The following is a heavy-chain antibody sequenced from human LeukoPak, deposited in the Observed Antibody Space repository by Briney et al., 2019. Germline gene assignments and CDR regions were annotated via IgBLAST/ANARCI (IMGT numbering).Heavy chain of an antibody. J-gene: IGHJ4*02. V-gene: IGHV3-74*01. D-gene: IGHD6-6*01. CDR2: TNSDGSDT. CDR1: GFTFRSSW. CDR3: ARVSGIAARGDLRNDY. Sequence: GGSLRLSCAASGFTFRSSWMHWVRQAPGKGLVWVSRTNSDGSDTRYADSEKGRFTISRDNAKNTLYLQMNSLRAEDTAVYYCARVSGIAARGDLRNDYWGQGTLVTVSS.